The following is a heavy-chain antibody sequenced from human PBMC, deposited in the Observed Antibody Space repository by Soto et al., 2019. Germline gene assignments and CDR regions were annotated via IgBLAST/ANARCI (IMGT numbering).Heavy chain of an antibody. D-gene: IGHD3-22*01. CDR2: IIPILGIA. CDR1: GGTFSSYT. CDR3: ARLSAGGYDSSGYYHPYFDY. J-gene: IGHJ4*02. Sequence: QVQLVQSGAEVKKPGSSVKVSCKASGGTFSSYTISWVRQAPGQGLEWMGRIIPILGIANYAQKFQGRVTITADKSTSTAYMELSSLRSEDTAVYYCARLSAGGYDSSGYYHPYFDYWGQGTLVTVSS. V-gene: IGHV1-69*02.